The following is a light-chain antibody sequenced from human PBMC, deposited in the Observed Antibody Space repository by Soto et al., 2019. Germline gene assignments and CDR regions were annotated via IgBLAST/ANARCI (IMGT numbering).Light chain of an antibody. Sequence: DIVMTQTPLSLPVTPGEPASISCRSSQSLLDSDDGNTYLDWYLQKPGQSPQLLIYTISYRASGVPDRFSGSGSGTDVTLKISRVEAEDVGVYYCMQRIEFPSFGQGTRLEIK. J-gene: IGKJ5*01. CDR2: TIS. CDR3: MQRIEFPS. CDR1: QSLLDSDDGNTY. V-gene: IGKV2-40*01.